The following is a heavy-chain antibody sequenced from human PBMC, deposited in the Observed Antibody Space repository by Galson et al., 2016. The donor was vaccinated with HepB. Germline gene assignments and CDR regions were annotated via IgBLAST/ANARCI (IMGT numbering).Heavy chain of an antibody. V-gene: IGHV4-31*03. J-gene: IGHJ4*02. CDR1: GGSISSGGYY. D-gene: IGHD2-15*01. CDR2: MYYSGSA. Sequence: TLSLTCTVSGGSISSGGYYWSWIRQHPGKGLEWIGYMYYSGSAYYNPSLKSRVIISVDTSRNQFFLKLTSVTAADTAVFYCARDWRGVARFDSWGQGTLVTVSS. CDR3: ARDWRGVARFDS.